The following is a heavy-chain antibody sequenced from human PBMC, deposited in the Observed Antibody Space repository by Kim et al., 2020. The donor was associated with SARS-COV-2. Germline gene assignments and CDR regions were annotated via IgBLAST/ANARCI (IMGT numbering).Heavy chain of an antibody. V-gene: IGHV3-9*01. Sequence: GGSLRLSCAASGFTFGDYAMHWVRQAPGKGLEWVSGISWNSGSIGYADSVKGRFTISRDNAKNSLYLQMNSLRAEDTALYYCAKDIRYYYGSGSYSLFDYWGQGTLVTVSS. CDR1: GFTFGDYA. CDR3: AKDIRYYYGSGSYSLFDY. J-gene: IGHJ4*02. CDR2: ISWNSGSI. D-gene: IGHD3-10*01.